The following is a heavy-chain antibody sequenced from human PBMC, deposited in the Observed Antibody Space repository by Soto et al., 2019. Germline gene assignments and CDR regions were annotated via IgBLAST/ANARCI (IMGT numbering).Heavy chain of an antibody. CDR2: IYDTGISGYTPST. V-gene: IGHV4-59*01. Sequence: SETLSLTCTVSGGSITSSYWRWIRRPPGKGLEWIAYIYDTGISGYTPSTSYNPSLKRRVTMSVDTSKSQFSLKLTSVTAADTAVYYCARGEDAFFYYGLDVWGQGITVTVSS. CDR3: ARGEDAFFYYGLDV. CDR1: GGSITSSY. J-gene: IGHJ6*02.